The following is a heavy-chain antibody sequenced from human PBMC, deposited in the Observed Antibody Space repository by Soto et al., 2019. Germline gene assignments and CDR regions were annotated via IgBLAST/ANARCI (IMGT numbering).Heavy chain of an antibody. CDR2: IYHSGST. Sequence: QLQLQESGSGLVKPSQTLSLTCAVSGGSISSGGYSWSWIRQPPGKGLEWIGYIYHSGSTYYNPSLKSRVTISVDRSKNQFSLKLSSVTAADTAVYYCARGILSYDSSGYYNYYFDYWGQGTLVTVSS. J-gene: IGHJ4*02. CDR1: GGSISSGGYS. CDR3: ARGILSYDSSGYYNYYFDY. D-gene: IGHD3-22*01. V-gene: IGHV4-30-2*01.